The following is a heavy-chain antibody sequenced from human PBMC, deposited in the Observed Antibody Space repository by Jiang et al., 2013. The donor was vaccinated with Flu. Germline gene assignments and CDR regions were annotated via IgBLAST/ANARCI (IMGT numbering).Heavy chain of an antibody. J-gene: IGHJ4*02. D-gene: IGHD6-13*01. CDR2: IDPSDSYT. CDR3: ASYTSYSSSWDH. CDR1: GYSFTSYW. V-gene: IGHV5-10-1*01. Sequence: GAEVKKPGESLRISCKGSGYSFTSYWISWVRQMPGKGLEWMGRIDPSDSYTNYSPSFQGHVTISADKSISTAYLQWSSLKASDTAMYYCASYTSYSSSWDHWGQGTLVTVSS.